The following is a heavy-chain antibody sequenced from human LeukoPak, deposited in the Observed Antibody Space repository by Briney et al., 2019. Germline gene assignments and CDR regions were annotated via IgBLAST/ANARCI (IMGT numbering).Heavy chain of an antibody. V-gene: IGHV1-2*02. Sequence: ASVCISRKASGYTFTDYFMHWVRQAPGQGLEWMGWINPNSGGTHYAQKFQGRVTMTRDTSISTAYMELSRLRSDDTAVYYCARDPGYSSPRGDYWGQGTMFTVSS. CDR1: GYTFTDYF. J-gene: IGHJ4*02. D-gene: IGHD5-18*01. CDR2: INPNSGGT. CDR3: ARDPGYSSPRGDY.